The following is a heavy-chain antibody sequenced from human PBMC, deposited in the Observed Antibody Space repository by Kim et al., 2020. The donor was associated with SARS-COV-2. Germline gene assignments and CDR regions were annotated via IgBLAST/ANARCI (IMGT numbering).Heavy chain of an antibody. J-gene: IGHJ6*02. CDR1: GGSISSSSYY. CDR2: IYYSGST. V-gene: IGHV4-39*01. CDR3: ARQLRNSGYDSAPYYYYGMDV. Sequence: SETLSLTCTVSGGSISSSSYYWGWIRQPPGKGLEWIGSIYYSGSTYYNPSLKSRVTISVDTSKNQFSLKLSSVTAADTAVYYCARQLRNSGYDSAPYYYYGMDVWGQGTTVTVSS. D-gene: IGHD5-12*01.